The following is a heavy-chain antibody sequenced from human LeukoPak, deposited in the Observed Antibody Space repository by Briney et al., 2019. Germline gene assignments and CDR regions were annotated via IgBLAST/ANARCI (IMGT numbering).Heavy chain of an antibody. V-gene: IGHV3-23*01. J-gene: IGHJ3*01. CDR3: AKDWRWELPIYGFNV. D-gene: IGHD1-26*01. CDR1: GFTFSSYA. Sequence: GGSLRLSCAASGFTFSSYAMSWVRQAPGKGLEWVSAMSGTSGSTYYADSAKGRFTISRDNSKNTLYLQMNSLRAEDTAFYYCAKDWRWELPIYGFNVWGQGTMVTVSS. CDR2: MSGTSGST.